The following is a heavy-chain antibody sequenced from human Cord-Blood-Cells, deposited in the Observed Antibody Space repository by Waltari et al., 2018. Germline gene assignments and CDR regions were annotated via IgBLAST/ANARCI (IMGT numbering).Heavy chain of an antibody. D-gene: IGHD4-17*01. CDR1: GFTFSRDV. Sequence: QVQLVEAGGGVVQPGRPLRLSCAAAGFTFSRDVMHWVGQAPGKGLEWVAVISYDGNNKYYADSVKGRFTISRDNSKNTLYLQMNSLRAEDTAVYYCARDTTVTTLSFDYWGQGTLVTVSS. V-gene: IGHV3-30-3*01. CDR3: ARDTTVTTLSFDY. CDR2: ISYDGNNK. J-gene: IGHJ4*02.